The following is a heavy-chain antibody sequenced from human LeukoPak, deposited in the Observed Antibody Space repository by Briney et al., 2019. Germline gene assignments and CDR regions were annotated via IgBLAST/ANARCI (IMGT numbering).Heavy chain of an antibody. D-gene: IGHD3-16*01. CDR2: IWYGGSNK. V-gene: IGHV3-30*02. CDR3: AKDGGFGGATNYYYMDV. Sequence: GGSLRLSCAASGFTFSSYGMHWVRQAPGKGLEWVAVIWYGGSNKYYADSVKGRFTISRDNSKNTLYLQMNSLRAEDTAVYYCAKDGGFGGATNYYYMDVWGKGTTVTVSS. J-gene: IGHJ6*03. CDR1: GFTFSSYG.